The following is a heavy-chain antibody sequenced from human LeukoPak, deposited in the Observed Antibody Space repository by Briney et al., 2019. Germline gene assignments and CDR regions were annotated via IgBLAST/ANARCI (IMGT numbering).Heavy chain of an antibody. Sequence: PGGSLRLSCAASGFTLSSYAMSWVRQAPGKGLEGVSAISGSGGSTYYADSVKGRFTISRDNSKTKLYLQMNSLRAEDTAVYYCATGHATRAFDIWGQGTMVTVSS. CDR2: ISGSGGST. J-gene: IGHJ3*02. CDR3: ATGHATRAFDI. D-gene: IGHD2-15*01. V-gene: IGHV3-23*01. CDR1: GFTLSSYA.